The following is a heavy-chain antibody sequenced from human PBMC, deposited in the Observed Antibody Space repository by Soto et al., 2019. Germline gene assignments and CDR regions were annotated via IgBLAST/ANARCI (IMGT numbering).Heavy chain of an antibody. J-gene: IGHJ5*02. CDR1: GGSINYNSYY. CDR2: IFYTGTT. Sequence: SETLSLTCSVSGGSINYNSYYWGWIRQPPGKGLEWVGGIFYTGTTYYSPSLKDRVTISVDTSKNSFSLNPTSVTAADTAVYFCARLVVVAPVANACGQGTLVTVSS. CDR3: ARLVVVAPVANA. V-gene: IGHV4-39*02. D-gene: IGHD2-15*01.